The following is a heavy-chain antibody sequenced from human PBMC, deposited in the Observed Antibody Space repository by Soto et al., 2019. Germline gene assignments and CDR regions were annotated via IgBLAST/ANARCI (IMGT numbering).Heavy chain of an antibody. Sequence: ASVKVSCKASGYTFTSYGISWVRQAPGQGLEWMGWINPNSGGTNYAQKFQGRVTMTRDTSISTAYMELSRLRSDDTAVYYCASYGSGSYYSFDYWGQGTLVTVSS. CDR2: INPNSGGT. D-gene: IGHD3-10*01. CDR1: GYTFTSYG. CDR3: ASYGSGSYYSFDY. J-gene: IGHJ4*02. V-gene: IGHV1-2*02.